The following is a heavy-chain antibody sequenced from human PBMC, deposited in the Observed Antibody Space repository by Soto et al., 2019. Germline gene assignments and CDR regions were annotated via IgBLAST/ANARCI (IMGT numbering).Heavy chain of an antibody. CDR2: IYYSGST. D-gene: IGHD3-22*01. Sequence: QVQLQESGPGLVKPSQALFLTCTVSGGSITTTSYYWSWIRQAPGKGLEWIGYIYYSGSTFYNPSLKSRVTLSVDTAKIQFFLKLNSVTAADTAVYDCARDRYYYDTSGYSRYFDYWGQGTLATVSS. CDR1: GGSITTTSYY. J-gene: IGHJ4*02. CDR3: ARDRYYYDTSGYSRYFDY. V-gene: IGHV4-30-4*01.